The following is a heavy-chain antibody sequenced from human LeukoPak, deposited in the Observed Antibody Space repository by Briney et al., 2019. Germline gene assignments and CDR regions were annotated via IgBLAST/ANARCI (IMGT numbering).Heavy chain of an antibody. V-gene: IGHV4-34*01. CDR1: GGSFSGYN. J-gene: IGHJ6*03. CDR3: ARGGPPGYYYDYYMDV. Sequence: SETLSLTRGVYGGSFSGYNWTWIRQPPGKGLEWMGEIYHSGSTNYNPSLKSRVTISVDTSKNQFSLKMSSVTAADTAVYFCARGGPPGYYYDYYMDVWGKGTTVTISS. CDR2: IYHSGST.